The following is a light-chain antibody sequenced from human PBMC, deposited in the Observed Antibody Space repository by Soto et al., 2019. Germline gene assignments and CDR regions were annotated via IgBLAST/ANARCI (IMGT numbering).Light chain of an antibody. CDR1: SSNIGGNT. J-gene: IGLJ2*01. Sequence: QSVLTQPPSASGTPGQRVTISCSGSSSNIGGNTVNWYQQLPGTAPKLLIYDNNKRPSGIPDRFSGSKSGTSATLGITGLQTGDEADYCCGTWDSSLSAEVFGGGTKLTVL. CDR2: DNN. V-gene: IGLV1-51*01. CDR3: GTWDSSLSAEV.